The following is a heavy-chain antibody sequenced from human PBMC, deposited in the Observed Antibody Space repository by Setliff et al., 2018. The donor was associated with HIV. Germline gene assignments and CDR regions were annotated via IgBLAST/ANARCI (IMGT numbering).Heavy chain of an antibody. CDR1: GITFSGYS. D-gene: IGHD2-2*03. J-gene: IGHJ4*02. Sequence: GGSLRLSCAASGITFSGYSMSWVRQAPGKGLEWVSAISPTGTGTYYADSVRGRFTISRDNSKNTLYLQMNSLRPEDTAVYYCTKVDNGHCLSNSCRDFDYWGQGTLVTVSS. CDR3: TKVDNGHCLSNSCRDFDY. V-gene: IGHV3-23*01. CDR2: ISPTGTGT.